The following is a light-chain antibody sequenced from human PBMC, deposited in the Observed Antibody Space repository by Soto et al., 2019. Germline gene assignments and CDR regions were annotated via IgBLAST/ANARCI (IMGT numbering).Light chain of an antibody. Sequence: EIQMTQSPSTLSASVGDRDTVTCRASQSVSSWLAWYQQKPGKAPKPLIYSASSLESGVPPRFSGSGSGTEVTLTISSPQTDDFATYYCQQYNTYSWTFGQGTKLEI. CDR1: QSVSSW. CDR2: SAS. V-gene: IGKV1-5*03. CDR3: QQYNTYSWT. J-gene: IGKJ2*02.